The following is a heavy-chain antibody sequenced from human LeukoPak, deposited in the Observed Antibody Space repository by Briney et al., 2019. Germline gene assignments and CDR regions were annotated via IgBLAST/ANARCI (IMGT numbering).Heavy chain of an antibody. D-gene: IGHD5-24*01. V-gene: IGHV3-48*03. CDR2: ISSSGSTI. CDR3: AREMKMAPFDY. CDR1: GFTFSNYA. J-gene: IGHJ4*02. Sequence: GGSLRLSCAASGFTFSNYAMNWVRQAPGKGLEWVSYISSSGSTIYYADSVKGRFTISRDNAKNSLYLQMNSLRAEDTAVYYCAREMKMAPFDYWGQGTLVTVSS.